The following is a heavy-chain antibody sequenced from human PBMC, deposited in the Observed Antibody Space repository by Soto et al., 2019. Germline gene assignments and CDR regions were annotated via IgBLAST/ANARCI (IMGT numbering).Heavy chain of an antibody. V-gene: IGHV1-69*13. Sequence: SVKVSCKASGGTFSSYAISWVRQAPGQGLEWMGGIIPIFGTANYAQKFQGRVTITADESTSTAYMELSSLRSGDTAVYYCARVSSSGWLFDYWGQGTLVRVYS. CDR1: GGTFSSYA. CDR3: ARVSSSGWLFDY. D-gene: IGHD6-19*01. CDR2: IIPIFGTA. J-gene: IGHJ4*02.